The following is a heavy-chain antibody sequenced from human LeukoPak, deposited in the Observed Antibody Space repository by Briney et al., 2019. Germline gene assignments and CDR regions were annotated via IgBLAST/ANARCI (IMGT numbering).Heavy chain of an antibody. Sequence: SVKVSRKASGDTFTGYYIHWVRRAPGQGREWGGRINPNSGGTDYAQRFQGRVTMTRDPSISTAYMELSRLRSDDTAVYYCARDGANKVRGVHYFYMDVWGKGTTVTVSS. J-gene: IGHJ6*03. CDR3: ARDGANKVRGVHYFYMDV. CDR1: GDTFTGYY. D-gene: IGHD3-10*01. CDR2: INPNSGGT. V-gene: IGHV1-2*06.